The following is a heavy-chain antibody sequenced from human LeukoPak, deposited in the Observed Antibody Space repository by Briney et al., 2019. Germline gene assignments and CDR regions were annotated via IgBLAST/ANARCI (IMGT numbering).Heavy chain of an antibody. V-gene: IGHV3-43*02. CDR2: ISGDGVST. Sequence: GGSLRLSCVASGLPIGDFAMHWVRQAPGQGLEWVSLISGDGVSTFFADSVKGRFSISRDNSKNSLFLEMSSLRTEDTAMYYCARESGKFDYWGQGTQVAVSP. J-gene: IGHJ4*02. CDR3: ARESGKFDY. CDR1: GLPIGDFA.